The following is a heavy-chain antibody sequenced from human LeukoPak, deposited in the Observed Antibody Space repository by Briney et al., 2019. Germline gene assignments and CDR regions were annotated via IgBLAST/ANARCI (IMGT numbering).Heavy chain of an antibody. V-gene: IGHV1-3*01. Sequence: ASVKVSCKTSGFTFTSYAMHWVRQAPGQSLEWMGWINAGNGNTKYSQKFQGRVTITRDTSASTAYMELSSLRSEDTAVYYCARGPITIFGVVTVFDYWGQGTLVTVSS. CDR3: ARGPITIFGVVTVFDY. CDR1: GFTFTSYA. CDR2: INAGNGNT. D-gene: IGHD3-3*01. J-gene: IGHJ4*02.